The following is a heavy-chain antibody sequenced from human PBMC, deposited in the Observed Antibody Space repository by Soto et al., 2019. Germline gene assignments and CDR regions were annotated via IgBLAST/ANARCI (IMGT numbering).Heavy chain of an antibody. Sequence: QVQLQESGPGLVKPSETLSLTCTVSGGSISSYYWSWIRQPPGKGLEWIGYIYYSGSTNYNPSLKSRVTISVDTSKNRFSLKLSSVTAADTAVYYCAREGHSGWFGESVPFFDYWGQGTLVTVSS. J-gene: IGHJ4*02. CDR2: IYYSGST. D-gene: IGHD3-10*01. CDR3: AREGHSGWFGESVPFFDY. V-gene: IGHV4-59*01. CDR1: GGSISSYY.